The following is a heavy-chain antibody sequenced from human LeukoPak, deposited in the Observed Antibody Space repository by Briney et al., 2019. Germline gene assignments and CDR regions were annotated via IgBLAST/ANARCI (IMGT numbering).Heavy chain of an antibody. CDR1: GFTFGDYA. J-gene: IGHJ4*02. D-gene: IGHD5-24*01. V-gene: IGHV3-49*04. CDR3: TREDGYNRRFDY. Sequence: GGSLRLSCTASGFTFGDYAMSWVRQAPGKGLEWVGFIRSKAYGGTTEYAASVKGRFTISRDDSKTIAYLQMNALQTEDTAVYYCTREDGYNRRFDYWGQGTLVTVSS. CDR2: IRSKAYGGTT.